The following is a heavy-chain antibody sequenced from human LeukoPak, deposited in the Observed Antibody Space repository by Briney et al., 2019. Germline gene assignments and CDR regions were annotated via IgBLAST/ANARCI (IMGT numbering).Heavy chain of an antibody. D-gene: IGHD3-3*01. CDR2: IKSKTDGGTT. J-gene: IGHJ4*02. V-gene: IGHV3-15*01. CDR3: TTDMYDFWSGYKFDY. CDR1: GFTFSNAW. Sequence: GGSLRLSCAASGFTFSNAWMSWVRQAPGKGREWVGRIKSKTDGGTTDYAAPVKGRFTISRDDSKNTLYLQMNSLKTEDTAVYYCTTDMYDFWSGYKFDYWGQGTLVTVSS.